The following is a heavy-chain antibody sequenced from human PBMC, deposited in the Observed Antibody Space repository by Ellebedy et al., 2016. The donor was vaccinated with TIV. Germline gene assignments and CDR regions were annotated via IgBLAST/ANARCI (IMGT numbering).Heavy chain of an antibody. V-gene: IGHV3-33*01. CDR3: AREAVTTTGDYYYYGMDV. D-gene: IGHD4-17*01. Sequence: GESLKISCAASGFTFSSYGMHWVRQAPGKGLEWVAVIWYDGSNKYYADSVKGRFTISRENSKNTLYLQMNSLRAEDTAVYYCAREAVTTTGDYYYYGMDVWGQGTTVTVSS. CDR1: GFTFSSYG. J-gene: IGHJ6*02. CDR2: IWYDGSNK.